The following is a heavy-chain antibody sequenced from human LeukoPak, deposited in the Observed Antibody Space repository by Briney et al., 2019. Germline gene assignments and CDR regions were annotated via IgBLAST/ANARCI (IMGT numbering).Heavy chain of an antibody. J-gene: IGHJ4*02. D-gene: IGHD6-13*01. Sequence: GGSLRLSCAASGFTFTSYSMNWVRQTPGEGLEWVAAIWYDGSNKYYADSVKGRFTISRDNSKNTLYLQMNSLRGEDTAVYYCARDIVATGGRYFDHWGQGTLVTVSS. CDR3: ARDIVATGGRYFDH. CDR2: IWYDGSNK. CDR1: GFTFTSYS. V-gene: IGHV3-33*08.